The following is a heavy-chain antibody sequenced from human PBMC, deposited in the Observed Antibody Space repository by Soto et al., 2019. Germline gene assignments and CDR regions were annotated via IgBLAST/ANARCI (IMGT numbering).Heavy chain of an antibody. J-gene: IGHJ4*02. CDR1: GFTCSRYS. Sequence: HPGVSLRLSCAASGFTCSRYSLSWVRQAPGKGLDWVSAIRGSGDNTYYADSVKGRFTISRDNTKNTLYLQMNSLRAEDTAVYYCAKSPTMVRGLIFDYWGQGALVTVSS. D-gene: IGHD3-10*01. CDR3: AKSPTMVRGLIFDY. CDR2: IRGSGDNT. V-gene: IGHV3-23*01.